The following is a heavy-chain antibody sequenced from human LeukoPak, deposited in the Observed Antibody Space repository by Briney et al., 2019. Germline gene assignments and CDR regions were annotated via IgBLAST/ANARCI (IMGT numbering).Heavy chain of an antibody. D-gene: IGHD3-3*01. Sequence: PSETLSLTCTVSGGSISSSSYYWGWIRQPPGKGLEWIGSIYYSGSTSYNPSLKRRVTISVDTSKNQFSLKLSSVTAADTAVYYCARHEGLDFWSGYYTAGFDYWGQGTLVTVSS. V-gene: IGHV4-39*01. CDR3: ARHEGLDFWSGYYTAGFDY. J-gene: IGHJ4*02. CDR2: IYYSGST. CDR1: GGSISSSSYY.